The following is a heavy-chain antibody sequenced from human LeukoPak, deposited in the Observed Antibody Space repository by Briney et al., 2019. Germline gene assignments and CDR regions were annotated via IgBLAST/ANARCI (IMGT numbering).Heavy chain of an antibody. V-gene: IGHV3-21*01. Sequence: GGSLRLSCEASGFSFSSYSMSWVRQAPGKGLEWVSSISRDSNDIYHADSVKGRFTISRDNAKNSLYLQMNSLRAEDTAVYYCARDLPAAVDWGQGTQVTVSS. CDR2: ISRDSNDI. CDR1: GFSFSSYS. D-gene: IGHD2-2*01. J-gene: IGHJ4*02. CDR3: ARDLPAAVD.